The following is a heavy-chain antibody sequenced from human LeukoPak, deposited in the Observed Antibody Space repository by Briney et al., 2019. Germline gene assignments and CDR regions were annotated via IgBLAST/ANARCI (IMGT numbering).Heavy chain of an antibody. V-gene: IGHV3-23*01. Sequence: QPGGSLRLSCAASGFTFSSYAMTWVRQAPGKGLEWVSDVSGSGGSTYYADSVKGRFTVSRDNYKNTLYLQMSRLRAEDTAVYYCAEGSPLGYCSGGSCYPRYWGQGTLVTVSS. CDR3: AEGSPLGYCSGGSCYPRY. D-gene: IGHD2-15*01. CDR1: GFTFSSYA. J-gene: IGHJ4*02. CDR2: VSGSGGST.